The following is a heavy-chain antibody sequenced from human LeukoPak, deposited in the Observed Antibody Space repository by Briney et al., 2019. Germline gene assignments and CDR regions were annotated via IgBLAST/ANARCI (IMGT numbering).Heavy chain of an antibody. CDR2: LNPNTGGT. Sequence: ASVKDSCKASGYAFTAFYIHWVRQAPGQGLEWMGRLNPNTGGTIHAQKFQGRVTISRDTSISTAYIELSSLRSDDTAVYYCARVPDIYCPSTSCVDYWGQGTLVTVSS. CDR1: GYAFTAFY. D-gene: IGHD2-2*01. V-gene: IGHV1-2*06. CDR3: ARVPDIYCPSTSCVDY. J-gene: IGHJ4*02.